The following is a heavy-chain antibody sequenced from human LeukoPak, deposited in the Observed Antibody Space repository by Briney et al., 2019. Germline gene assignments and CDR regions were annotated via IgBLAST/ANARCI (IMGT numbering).Heavy chain of an antibody. CDR2: IWYDGTNQ. D-gene: IGHD2-8*01. V-gene: IGHV3-30*02. J-gene: IGHJ5*02. CDR3: VRDLFCTNAVCHGGDWFDP. Sequence: GGSLRLSCAASGFTFSAYDMHWVRQAPGKGLEWVAIIWYDGTNQYYADSVKGRFTISRDNSTNTLYLQMSSLRAEDTAVYYCVRDLFCTNAVCHGGDWFDPWGRGTLVTVSS. CDR1: GFTFSAYD.